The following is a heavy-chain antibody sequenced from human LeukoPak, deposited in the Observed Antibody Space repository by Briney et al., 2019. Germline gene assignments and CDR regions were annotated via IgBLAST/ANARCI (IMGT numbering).Heavy chain of an antibody. CDR2: INGDESST. V-gene: IGHV3-74*01. J-gene: IGHJ3*02. CDR3: ARDRDDSSGYYSDYDAFDI. Sequence: GGSLRLSCAASAFTFNTYWMHWVRQVPGRGLEWVSRINGDESSTNYADSVKGRFTISRDNAKNSLYLQMNSLRAEDTAVYYCARDRDDSSGYYSDYDAFDIWGQGTMVTVSS. D-gene: IGHD3-22*01. CDR1: AFTFNTYW.